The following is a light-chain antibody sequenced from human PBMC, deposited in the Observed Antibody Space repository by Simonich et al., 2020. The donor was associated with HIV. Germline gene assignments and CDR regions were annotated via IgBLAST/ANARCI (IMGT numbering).Light chain of an antibody. Sequence: EIVLTQSPATLSLSPGERATLSCRASQSISSYLAWYQQKPGQAPRLLLYDASSRATGIPYRLSGSGSGTDFTRTINRLEPEDFAVYYCQQYGTSRYTFGQGTKLEIK. CDR2: DAS. J-gene: IGKJ2*01. CDR3: QQYGTSRYT. V-gene: IGKV3-20*01. CDR1: QSISSY.